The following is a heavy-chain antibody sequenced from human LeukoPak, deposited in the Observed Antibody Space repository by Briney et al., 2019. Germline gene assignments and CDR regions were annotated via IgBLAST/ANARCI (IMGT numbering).Heavy chain of an antibody. V-gene: IGHV3-30*18. Sequence: GGSLRLSCAASGFTFSSYGMHWGRQAPGKGLEWVAVISYDGSNKYYADSVKGRFTISRDNSKNTLYLQMNSLRAEDTAVYYCAKDSGYSSSWYPLYYGMDVWGQGTTVTVSS. J-gene: IGHJ6*02. CDR2: ISYDGSNK. D-gene: IGHD6-13*01. CDR1: GFTFSSYG. CDR3: AKDSGYSSSWYPLYYGMDV.